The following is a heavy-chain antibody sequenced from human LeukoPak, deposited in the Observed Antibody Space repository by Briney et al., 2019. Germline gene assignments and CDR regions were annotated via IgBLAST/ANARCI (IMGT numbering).Heavy chain of an antibody. CDR3: ARDNSVEDTAWWFDP. D-gene: IGHD4-23*01. Sequence: ASVKVSCKASGYAFTSYYMHWVRQAPGQGLEWMGIINPSGGSTSYAQKFQGRVTMTRDMSTSTDYMELSSPRSEDTAVYYCARDNSVEDTAWWFDPWGQGTLVTVSS. CDR2: INPSGGST. CDR1: GYAFTSYY. J-gene: IGHJ5*02. V-gene: IGHV1-46*01.